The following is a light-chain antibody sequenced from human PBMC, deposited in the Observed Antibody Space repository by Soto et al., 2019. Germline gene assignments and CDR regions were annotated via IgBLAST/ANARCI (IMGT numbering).Light chain of an antibody. CDR1: ESINSW. CDR3: QPYNGDSRT. V-gene: IGKV1-5*03. CDR2: KAS. J-gene: IGKJ2*01. Sequence: DIQMTQSPSTLSASVGDTVTITCRASESINSWLAWHQQKPGRAPNLLIYKASSLESGVPSRFSGSGSGTEFTLTISSLQPDDFATYYCQPYNGDSRTFGQGTKLEIK.